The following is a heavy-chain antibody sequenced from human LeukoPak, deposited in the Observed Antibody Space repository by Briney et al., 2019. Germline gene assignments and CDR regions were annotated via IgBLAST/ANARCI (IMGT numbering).Heavy chain of an antibody. J-gene: IGHJ4*02. Sequence: GGSLRLSCAASGFTFRSYWMHWVRQAPGKGLEWVSRVIRDGSSTNYADSVKGRFTISRDNAKNTLYLQMSSLSAKDTAVYFCVRDGDDFNFDYWGQGTVVTVSS. CDR3: VRDGDDFNFDY. CDR1: GFTFRSYW. V-gene: IGHV3-74*01. CDR2: VIRDGSST. D-gene: IGHD5-24*01.